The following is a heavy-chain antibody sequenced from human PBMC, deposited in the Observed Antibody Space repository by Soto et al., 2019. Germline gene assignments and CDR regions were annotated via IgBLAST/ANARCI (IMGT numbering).Heavy chain of an antibody. CDR1: GFTFRNYA. CDR3: VRAPGSATVTTSYVDY. CDR2: ISYDGSKK. V-gene: IGHV3-30-3*01. Sequence: QVQLVESGGGVVQPGRSLRLSCAASGFTFRNYAMHWVRQAPGKGLEWVVVISYDGSKKYYADSLEGRFTTSRDNSNNTLYLQRSRLTDEDTAVYYCVRAPGSATVTTSYVDYWGQGTLVTVSS. J-gene: IGHJ4*02. D-gene: IGHD4-17*01.